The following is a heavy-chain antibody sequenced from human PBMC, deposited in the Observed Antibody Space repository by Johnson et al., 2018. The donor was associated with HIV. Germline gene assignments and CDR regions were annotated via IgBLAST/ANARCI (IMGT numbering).Heavy chain of an antibody. CDR1: GFTFSSYG. D-gene: IGHD6-19*01. J-gene: IGHJ3*02. Sequence: QVQLVESGGGVVQPGRSLRLSCAASGFTFSSYGMHWVRQAPGKGLEWVAFIRYDGSNKYYADSVKGRFTISRDNSKNTLYLQMNSRRAEDTAVYYCASGIAVAGTLLDAFDIWGQGTMVTVSS. CDR2: IRYDGSNK. V-gene: IGHV3-30*02. CDR3: ASGIAVAGTLLDAFDI.